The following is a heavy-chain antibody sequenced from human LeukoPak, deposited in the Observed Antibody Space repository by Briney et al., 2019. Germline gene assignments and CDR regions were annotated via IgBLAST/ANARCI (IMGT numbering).Heavy chain of an antibody. Sequence: SQTLSLTCTVSGGSISSGDYYWSWIRQPPGKGLEWIGYIYYSGSTYYNPSLKRRVTISVDTSKNQFSLKLSSVTAADTAVYYCARTITGYNWFDPWGQGTLVTVSS. D-gene: IGHD3-10*01. CDR1: GGSISSGDYY. V-gene: IGHV4-30-4*08. CDR3: ARTITGYNWFDP. J-gene: IGHJ5*02. CDR2: IYYSGST.